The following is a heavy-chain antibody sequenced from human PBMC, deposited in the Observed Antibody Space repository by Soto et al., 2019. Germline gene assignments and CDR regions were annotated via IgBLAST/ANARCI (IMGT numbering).Heavy chain of an antibody. Sequence: GESLKISCKGSGYSFTSYWIGWVRQMPGKGLEWMGIIYPGDSDTRYSPSFQGQVTISADKSISTAYLQWSSLKASDTARYYCARPGYCSSTSCYGMDVWGQGTTVTVSS. D-gene: IGHD2-2*01. V-gene: IGHV5-51*01. CDR2: IYPGDSDT. CDR1: GYSFTSYW. J-gene: IGHJ6*02. CDR3: ARPGYCSSTSCYGMDV.